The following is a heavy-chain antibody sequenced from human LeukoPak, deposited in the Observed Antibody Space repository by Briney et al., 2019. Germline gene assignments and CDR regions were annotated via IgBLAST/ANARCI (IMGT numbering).Heavy chain of an antibody. CDR2: INHSGST. Sequence: PSETLSLNCAVYGGSFSGYYWSWIRQPPGKGLEWIGEINHSGSTNYNPSLKSRVTISVDTSKSQFSLKLSSVTAADTAVYYCAGSIAARLDYWGQGSLVTVSS. CDR1: GGSFSGYY. CDR3: AGSIAARLDY. J-gene: IGHJ4*02. V-gene: IGHV4-34*01. D-gene: IGHD6-6*01.